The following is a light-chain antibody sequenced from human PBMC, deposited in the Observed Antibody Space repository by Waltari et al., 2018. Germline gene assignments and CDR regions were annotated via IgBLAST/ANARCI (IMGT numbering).Light chain of an antibody. V-gene: IGKV1-8*01. CDR2: AAS. Sequence: AIRITQSPSSLSASTGDRVTITCRASQGISSYLAWYQQKQGKAPKLLIYAASTLQSGVPSRFSGSGSGTDFTLTISCLQSEDFATYYCQQYYSYPRTFGQGTKVEIK. CDR3: QQYYSYPRT. CDR1: QGISSY. J-gene: IGKJ1*01.